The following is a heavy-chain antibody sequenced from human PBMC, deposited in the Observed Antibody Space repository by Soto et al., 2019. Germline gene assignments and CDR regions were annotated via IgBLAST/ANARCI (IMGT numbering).Heavy chain of an antibody. D-gene: IGHD3-22*01. CDR3: AREDYYDSSGYYGY. J-gene: IGHJ4*02. Sequence: GGSLRLACAASGFTVSSNYMSWVRQAPGKGLEWVSVIYSGGSTYYADSVKGRFTISRDNSKNTLYLQMNSLRAEDTAVYYCAREDYYDSSGYYGYWGQGTLVTVSS. V-gene: IGHV3-53*01. CDR1: GFTVSSNY. CDR2: IYSGGST.